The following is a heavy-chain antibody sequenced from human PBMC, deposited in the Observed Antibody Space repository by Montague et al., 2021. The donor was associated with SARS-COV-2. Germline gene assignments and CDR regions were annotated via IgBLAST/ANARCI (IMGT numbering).Heavy chain of an antibody. Sequence: SETLSLTCTVSGGSVSSYYWSWIRQSPEKGLQWLGYIYYSGSTDYNPSLKSRVTMSVDTSKNQLSLRLNSVTTADTAVYFCARAGGFYDYWSGYSSSAGFFDPWGQGILVTVSS. D-gene: IGHD3-3*01. CDR2: IYYSGST. J-gene: IGHJ5*02. CDR1: GGSVSSYY. V-gene: IGHV4-59*02. CDR3: ARAGGFYDYWSGYSSSAGFFDP.